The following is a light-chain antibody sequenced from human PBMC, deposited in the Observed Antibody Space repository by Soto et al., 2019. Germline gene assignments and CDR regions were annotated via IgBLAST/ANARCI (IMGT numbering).Light chain of an antibody. V-gene: IGKV1-6*02. CDR3: LQDYTYPWT. J-gene: IGKJ1*01. CDR1: QDIGND. Sequence: IQMTQSPSSLSASVRDRVTITCRASQDIGNDLGWYQQKPGKAPNLLIYAAASLRSGVPSRFSGSGSGTHFNLTINSLQADDSATYFCLQDYTYPWTFGQGTKVEIK. CDR2: AAA.